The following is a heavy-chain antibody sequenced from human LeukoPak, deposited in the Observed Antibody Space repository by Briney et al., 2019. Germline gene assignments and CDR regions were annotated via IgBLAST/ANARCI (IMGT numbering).Heavy chain of an antibody. J-gene: IGHJ3*02. CDR1: GGSISSGDYY. CDR3: ARGGNYYDSSGYYPPEASDI. V-gene: IGHV4-30-4*01. CDR2: IYYSGST. D-gene: IGHD3-22*01. Sequence: SETLSLTCTVSGGSISSGDYYWSWIRQPPGKGLEWIGYIYYSGSTYYNPSLKSRVTISVDTSKNQFSLKLSSVTAADTAVYYCARGGNYYDSSGYYPPEASDIWGQGTMVTVSS.